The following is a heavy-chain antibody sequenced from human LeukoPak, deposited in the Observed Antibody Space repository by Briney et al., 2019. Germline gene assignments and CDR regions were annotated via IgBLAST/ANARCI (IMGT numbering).Heavy chain of an antibody. V-gene: IGHV4-4*07. J-gene: IGHJ4*02. CDR2: IYVSGTS. CDR3: ARDDVDTPPFDY. D-gene: IGHD5-18*01. Sequence: PSETLSLTCTVSDASISSYYWSWIRQPAGKGLEWIGRIYVSGTSVYNPSLKSRVTMSVDMSKNQLSLRLRSVTAADTAVYYCARDDVDTPPFDYLGQGTLVTVSS. CDR1: DASISSYY.